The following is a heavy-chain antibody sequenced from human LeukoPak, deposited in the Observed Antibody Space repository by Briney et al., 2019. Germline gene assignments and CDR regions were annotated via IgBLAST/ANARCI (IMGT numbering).Heavy chain of an antibody. Sequence: SETLSLTCTVSGGSISSCSYYWGWIRQPPGKGLEWIGSIYYSGSTNYNPSLKSRVTISVDTSNNQFSLKLNSVTAADTAVYYCARASRGEQLAGLDYWGQGTLVTVSS. V-gene: IGHV4-39*07. J-gene: IGHJ4*02. CDR2: IYYSGST. CDR1: GGSISSCSYY. D-gene: IGHD6-6*01. CDR3: ARASRGEQLAGLDY.